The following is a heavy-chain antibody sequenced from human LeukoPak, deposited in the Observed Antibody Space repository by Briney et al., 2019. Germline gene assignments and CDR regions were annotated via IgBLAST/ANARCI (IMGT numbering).Heavy chain of an antibody. CDR3: ARVTRRIVVVVAATYYFDY. CDR1: GGSFSGYY. Sequence: PSETLSLTCAVYGGSFSGYYWSWIRQPPGKGLEWIGELSHSGSTNYNPSLKSRVTISVDTSKNQFSLKLSSVTAADTAVYYCARVTRRIVVVVAATYYFDYWGQGTLVTVSS. V-gene: IGHV4-34*01. CDR2: LSHSGST. J-gene: IGHJ4*02. D-gene: IGHD2-15*01.